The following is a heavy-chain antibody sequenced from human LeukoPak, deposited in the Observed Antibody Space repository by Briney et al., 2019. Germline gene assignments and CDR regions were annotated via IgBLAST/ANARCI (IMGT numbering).Heavy chain of an antibody. CDR3: ARDATYCTNGVCYTRFDY. Sequence: PGGSLRRSCAATGFTCSCSWLSWVRPAPGKGLEWVANIKEDGCEKYYVDSVKGLFTIARDYAETSLYLEINSLRAEDTAVYYCARDATYCTNGVCYTRFDYWSQGTLVTVSS. D-gene: IGHD2-8*01. CDR2: IKEDGCEK. V-gene: IGHV3-7*01. J-gene: IGHJ4*02. CDR1: GFTCSCSW.